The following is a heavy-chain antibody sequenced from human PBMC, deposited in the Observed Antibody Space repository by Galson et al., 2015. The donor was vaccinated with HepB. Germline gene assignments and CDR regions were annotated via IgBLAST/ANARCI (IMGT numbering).Heavy chain of an antibody. D-gene: IGHD2-2*01. CDR1: GFTFNTYA. CDR3: AREFGIVPAALGLKNWFDP. V-gene: IGHV3-23*01. J-gene: IGHJ5*02. Sequence: SLRLSCAASGFTFNTYAMTWVRQAPGKGLEGVSSISGSGGSTYYAASVKGRFTISRDNSKNTVYLQMNNLTTADTAVYYWAREFGIVPAALGLKNWFDPGGKGTRVTVSS. CDR2: ISGSGGST.